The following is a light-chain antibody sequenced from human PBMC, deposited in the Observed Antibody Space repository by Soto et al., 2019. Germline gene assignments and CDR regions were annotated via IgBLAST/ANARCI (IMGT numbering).Light chain of an antibody. V-gene: IGLV2-23*01. Sequence: QSVLTQPASVSGSPGQSITISCTGTSSDVGSYNLVSWYQQDPGKAPKLMIYEGIKRPSGVSNRFSASMSGNTASLTISGLQAKDEADYHCCSYAGDSTWIFGGGTKLTVL. CDR1: SSDVGSYNL. CDR2: EGI. J-gene: IGLJ2*01. CDR3: CSYAGDSTWI.